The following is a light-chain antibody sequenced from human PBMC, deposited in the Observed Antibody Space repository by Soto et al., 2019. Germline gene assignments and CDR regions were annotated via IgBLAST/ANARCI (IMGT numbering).Light chain of an antibody. J-gene: IGKJ1*01. CDR1: QSVDIS. CDR3: QQYRSWPRT. CDR2: GAS. Sequence: EIVLTQSPATLSVSPGERVILSCRASQSVDISLAWYQQKPGQAPRLLIYGASTRATDMPGTFSGRGSGTEFTLTITSLRPEGFGVYYCQQYRSWPRTFGQGTKVDIK. V-gene: IGKV3-15*01.